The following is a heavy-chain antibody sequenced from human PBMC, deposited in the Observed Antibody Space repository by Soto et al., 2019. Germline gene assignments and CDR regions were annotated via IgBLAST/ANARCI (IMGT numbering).Heavy chain of an antibody. V-gene: IGHV4-39*01. CDR2: IYYSGST. CDR1: GGSISSSSYY. D-gene: IGHD4-17*01. Sequence: TSETLSLTCTVSGGSISSSSYYWGWIRQPPGKGLEWIGSIYYSGSTYYNPSLKSRVTISVDTSKNQFSLKLSSVTAADTAVYYCARRVTVTPDLFNYYYGMDVWGQGTTVTVSS. CDR3: ARRVTVTPDLFNYYYGMDV. J-gene: IGHJ6*02.